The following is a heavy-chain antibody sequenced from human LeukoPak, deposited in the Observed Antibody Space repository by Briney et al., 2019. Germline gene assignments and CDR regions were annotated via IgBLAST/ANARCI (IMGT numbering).Heavy chain of an antibody. V-gene: IGHV3-74*01. CDR2: INSDESIT. CDR3: ARGLVPGFLDY. Sequence: GGSLRLSCAASGFTSSSSWMYWVRQAPGKGLVWVSRINSDESITTYADSVKGRFTISRDNAKNTLYLQMNSLRAEDTAVYYCARGLVPGFLDYWGQGTPVTVSP. D-gene: IGHD4-11*01. CDR1: GFTSSSSW. J-gene: IGHJ4*02.